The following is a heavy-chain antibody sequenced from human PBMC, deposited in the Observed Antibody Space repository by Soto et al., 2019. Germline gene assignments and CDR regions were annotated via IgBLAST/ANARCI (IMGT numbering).Heavy chain of an antibody. Sequence: HPGGSLRLSCAASGLIFSGYGMHWVRQAPGKGLQWVAVIRYDGTNEHYADSVKGRFTISRDNSKNTLYLQMNSLRAEDTAVYYCARPCLYSSNPHYYYYGMDVWGQGTTVTVSS. CDR2: IRYDGTNE. D-gene: IGHD6-13*01. CDR1: GLIFSGYG. CDR3: ARPCLYSSNPHYYYYGMDV. J-gene: IGHJ6*02. V-gene: IGHV3-30*02.